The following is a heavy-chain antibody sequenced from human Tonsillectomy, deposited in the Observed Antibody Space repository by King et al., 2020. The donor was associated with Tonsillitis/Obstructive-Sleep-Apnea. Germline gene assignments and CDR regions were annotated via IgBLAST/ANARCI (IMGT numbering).Heavy chain of an antibody. Sequence: VQLVESGGGLVQPGGSLRLSCAASGFTFSSHWMHWVRQAPGKGLVWVSRINSDRSSTISADSVKGRFTISRDNAENTLYRQMDSLRAEDTAVYYCARAVMGAFDIWGQGTMVTVSS. CDR3: ARAVMGAFDI. J-gene: IGHJ3*02. CDR1: GFTFSSHW. CDR2: INSDRSST. D-gene: IGHD2-21*01. V-gene: IGHV3-74*01.